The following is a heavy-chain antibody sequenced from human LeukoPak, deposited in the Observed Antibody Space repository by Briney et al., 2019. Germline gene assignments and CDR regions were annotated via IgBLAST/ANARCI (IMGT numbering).Heavy chain of an antibody. J-gene: IGHJ4*02. CDR3: ARGAGTRPIHY. CDR2: IIPLFGAA. CDR1: GGTFSSYA. D-gene: IGHD1-7*01. Sequence: SVKVSCKASGGTFSSYAIGWVRQAPGQGLEWMGGIIPLFGAAQYAQRFQGRVTITTDEFTTTAYLELSSLRSDDTAVYYCARGAGTRPIHYWGQGTLVTVSS. V-gene: IGHV1-69*05.